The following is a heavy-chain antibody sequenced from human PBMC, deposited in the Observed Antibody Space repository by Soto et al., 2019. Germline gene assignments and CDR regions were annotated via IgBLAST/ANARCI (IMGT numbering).Heavy chain of an antibody. CDR2: TRNKPEGYTT. J-gene: IGHJ4*02. Sequence: EVQLVESGGGAVQPGGSLRLSCAASGFSVRDHYMDWVRQAPGKGLVWVGLTRNKPEGYTTEHAASVKGRFVISRDDSENSVYLQMNSLKIEDTAVYYCVREGFFSLDHCGLGILVTVSS. CDR3: VREGFFSLDH. V-gene: IGHV3-72*01. CDR1: GFSVRDHY.